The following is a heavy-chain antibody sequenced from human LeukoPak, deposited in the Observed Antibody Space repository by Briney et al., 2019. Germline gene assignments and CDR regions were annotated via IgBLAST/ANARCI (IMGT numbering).Heavy chain of an antibody. CDR2: ISGSGGST. CDR1: GFTFSSYA. J-gene: IGHJ3*02. V-gene: IGHV3-23*01. D-gene: IGHD3-22*01. Sequence: GGSLRLSCAASGFTFSSYAMSWVRQAPGKGLEWVSAISGSGGSTHYADSVKGRFTIFRDNSKNTLYLQMNSLRAEDTAVYYCAKSEGLYYDSSGLGAFDIWGQGTMVTVSS. CDR3: AKSEGLYYDSSGLGAFDI.